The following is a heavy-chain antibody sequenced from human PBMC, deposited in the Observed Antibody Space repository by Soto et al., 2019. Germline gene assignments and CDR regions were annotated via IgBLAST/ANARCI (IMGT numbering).Heavy chain of an antibody. Sequence: SQTLSLTCAISGDSVSSNSAAWNWIRQSPSRGLEWLGRTYYRSKWYNDYAVSVKSRITINPDTSKNQFSLQLNSVTPEDTAVYYCARDGPSYYYGSGSYYYFDYWGQGTLVTVSS. CDR2: TYYRSKWYN. J-gene: IGHJ4*02. D-gene: IGHD3-10*01. CDR1: GDSVSSNSAA. V-gene: IGHV6-1*01. CDR3: ARDGPSYYYGSGSYYYFDY.